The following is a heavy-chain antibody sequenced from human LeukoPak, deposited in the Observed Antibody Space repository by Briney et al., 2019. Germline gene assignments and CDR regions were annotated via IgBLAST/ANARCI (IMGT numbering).Heavy chain of an antibody. Sequence: PSETLPLTCTVSSGSISSGGYYWNWIRQHPGKGLEWIGYIYYSGSTFYNPSLKSRVTMSVDTSKNQFSLTLSSVTAADTAVYYCARAPKGMTTVRYYYYYYMDVWGKGTTFTVSS. V-gene: IGHV4-31*03. CDR1: SGSISSGGYY. J-gene: IGHJ6*03. D-gene: IGHD4-11*01. CDR2: IYYSGST. CDR3: ARAPKGMTTVRYYYYYYMDV.